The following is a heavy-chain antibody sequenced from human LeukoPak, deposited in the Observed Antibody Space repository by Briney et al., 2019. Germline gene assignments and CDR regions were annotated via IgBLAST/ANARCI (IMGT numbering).Heavy chain of an antibody. CDR3: ARAKYYYDRSGYYYVSAFDI. CDR1: GFTFSDYY. V-gene: IGHV3-11*06. CDR2: ISSSSSYT. Sequence: GGSLRLSCAASGFTFSDYYMSWIRQAPGKGLEWVSYISSSSSYTNYADSVKGRFTISRDNAKNSLYLQMNSLRAEDTAVYYCARAKYYYDRSGYYYVSAFDIWGQGTMVTVSS. D-gene: IGHD3-22*01. J-gene: IGHJ3*02.